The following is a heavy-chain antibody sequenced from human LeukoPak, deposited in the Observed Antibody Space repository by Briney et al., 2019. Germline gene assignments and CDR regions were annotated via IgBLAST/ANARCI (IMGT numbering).Heavy chain of an antibody. CDR1: GFTFDDYA. Sequence: GGSLRLSCAASGFTFDDYAMHWVRQAPGKGLDGVSLISWDGGSTYYADSVKVRFTISRYNSKKSLDLQMNSLRAEDTDLYYCAKGSAYDYVWGSYRLDYWGQGTLVTVSS. CDR3: AKGSAYDYVWGSYRLDY. D-gene: IGHD3-16*02. V-gene: IGHV3-43D*03. J-gene: IGHJ4*02. CDR2: ISWDGGST.